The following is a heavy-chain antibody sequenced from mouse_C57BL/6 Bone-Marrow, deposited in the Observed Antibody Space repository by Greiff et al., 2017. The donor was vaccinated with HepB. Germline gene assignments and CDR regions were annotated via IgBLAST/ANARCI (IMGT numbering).Heavy chain of an antibody. CDR3: ARDYGSSYYYAMDY. D-gene: IGHD1-1*01. CDR2: INPNNGGT. CDR1: GYTFTDYY. V-gene: IGHV1-26*01. Sequence: VQLQQSGPELVKPGASVKISCKASGYTFTDYYMNWVKQSHGKSLEWIGDINPNNGGTSYNQKFKGKATLTVDKSSSTAYMELRSLTSEDSAVYYCARDYGSSYYYAMDYWGQGTSVTVSS. J-gene: IGHJ4*01.